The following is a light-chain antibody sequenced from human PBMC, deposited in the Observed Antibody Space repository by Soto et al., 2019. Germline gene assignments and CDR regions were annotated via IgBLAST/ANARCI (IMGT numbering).Light chain of an antibody. CDR3: QQYVSSLIT. CDR2: GAS. CDR1: QSVTSSY. J-gene: IGKJ5*01. V-gene: IGKV3-20*01. Sequence: EIVLTQSPGTLSLSPGERATLSCRASQSVTSSYLAWYQQKPGQAPRLLIYGASTRATGIPDRFSGSGSGTDFTLTISRLEPEDFAVYYCQQYVSSLITFG.